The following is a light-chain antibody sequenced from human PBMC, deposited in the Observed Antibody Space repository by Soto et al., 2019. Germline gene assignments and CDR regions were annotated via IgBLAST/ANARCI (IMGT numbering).Light chain of an antibody. CDR2: DVS. J-gene: IGLJ2*01. Sequence: QSALTQPASVSGYPGQSITISCTGNSSEVGGYNYVSWYQQHPGKAPKLMIYDVSNRPSGVSNRFSGSKSGNKASLTISGLQAEDEADYYCSSYTSSSTLGVFGGGTKLTGL. CDR3: SSYTSSSTLGV. CDR1: SSEVGGYNY. V-gene: IGLV2-14*01.